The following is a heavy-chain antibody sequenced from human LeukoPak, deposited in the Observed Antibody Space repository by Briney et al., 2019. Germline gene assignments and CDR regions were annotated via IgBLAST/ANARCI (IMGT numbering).Heavy chain of an antibody. D-gene: IGHD3-10*01. Sequence: GGSLRLSCATSGFTFSTYAMSWVRQAPGKGLEWVSAISGSDDRTWYADSVKGRFTISRDNSKNTLYLQMNSLRAEDTAVYHCARDDAYSRRGFGEFFDYWGQGTLVTVSS. CDR1: GFTFSTYA. CDR2: ISGSDDRT. V-gene: IGHV3-23*01. CDR3: ARDDAYSRRGFGEFFDY. J-gene: IGHJ4*02.